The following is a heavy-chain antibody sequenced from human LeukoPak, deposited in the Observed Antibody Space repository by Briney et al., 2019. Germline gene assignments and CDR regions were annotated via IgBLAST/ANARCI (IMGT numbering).Heavy chain of an antibody. CDR1: GFTFSSYA. CDR3: ARDSTYYYGSGSSGPHYFDY. Sequence: GRSLRLSCAASGFTFSSYAMHWVRQAPGKGLEGVAVISYDGGNTYYADSVKGRFTISRDNSKNTLYLQLNSLRAEDTAVYYCARDSTYYYGSGSSGPHYFDYWGQGTLVTVSS. D-gene: IGHD3-10*01. V-gene: IGHV3-30*01. J-gene: IGHJ4*02. CDR2: ISYDGGNT.